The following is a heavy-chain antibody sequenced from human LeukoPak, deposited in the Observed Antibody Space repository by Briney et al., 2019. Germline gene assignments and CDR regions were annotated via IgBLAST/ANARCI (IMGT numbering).Heavy chain of an antibody. V-gene: IGHV4-39*07. J-gene: IGHJ6*03. Sequence: PSETLSLTCTVSGGSISSSSYYWGWIRQPPGKGLEWIGSIYYSGSTYYNPSLKSRVTISVDTSKNQFSLKLSSVTAADTAVYYCARADYSSTWSHDYYYMDVWGKGTTVTVSS. D-gene: IGHD6-13*01. CDR3: ARADYSSTWSHDYYYMDV. CDR2: IYYSGST. CDR1: GGSISSSSYY.